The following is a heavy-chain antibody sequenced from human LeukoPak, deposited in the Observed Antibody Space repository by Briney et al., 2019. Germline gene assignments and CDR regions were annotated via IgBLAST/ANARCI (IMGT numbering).Heavy chain of an antibody. CDR2: IKEDGRDK. D-gene: IGHD2-8*02. CDR3: ASRYCTSDNCFLEPYNFFVV. J-gene: IGHJ6*04. V-gene: IGHV3-7*01. Sequence: GGTLRLSCAVSGLAFRRDWMTWVREAPGKGLKWVADIKEDGRDKNYVVSVKGRLIISRDNAQDSLYLQMSSLRAEDTAVYYFASRYCTSDNCFLEPYNFFVVWGKGTTVTVSS. CDR1: GLAFRRDW.